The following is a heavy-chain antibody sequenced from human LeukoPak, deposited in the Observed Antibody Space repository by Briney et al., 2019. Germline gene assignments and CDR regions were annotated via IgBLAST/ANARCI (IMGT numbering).Heavy chain of an antibody. CDR1: GGSISSYY. D-gene: IGHD4-23*01. V-gene: IGHV4-59*12. CDR2: IYYSGST. CDR3: ARGRGGNSGDN. J-gene: IGHJ4*02. Sequence: SETLSLTCTVSGGSISSYYGNWIRQPPGKGLEWIGYIYYSGSTNYNPSLKSRVTISVDTSKNQFSLTLSSLTAADTAVYYCARGRGGNSGDNWGQGTLVTVSS.